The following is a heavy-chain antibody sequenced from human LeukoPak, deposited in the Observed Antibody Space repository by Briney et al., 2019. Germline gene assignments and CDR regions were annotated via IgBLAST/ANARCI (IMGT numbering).Heavy chain of an antibody. V-gene: IGHV4-34*01. J-gene: IGHJ4*02. Sequence: SETLSLTCAVYGESFSSYYWSWIRQPPGKGLEWIGEINHSGSTNYNPSLKSRVIISVDTSKNQFSLKLSSVTAAETAVYYCARVDYRDYSKDFDYWGQGTLVTVSS. CDR2: INHSGST. D-gene: IGHD4-17*01. CDR1: GESFSSYY. CDR3: ARVDYRDYSKDFDY.